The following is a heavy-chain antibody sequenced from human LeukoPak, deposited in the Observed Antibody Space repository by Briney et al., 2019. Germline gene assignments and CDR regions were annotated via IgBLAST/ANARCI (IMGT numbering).Heavy chain of an antibody. CDR3: ARGGTDYDIVVVPAAPNFDY. J-gene: IGHJ4*02. CDR2: INHSGST. Sequence: SETLSLTCAVYGGSFSGYYWSWIRQPPGKGLEWIGEINHSGSTNYNPSLKSRVTISVDTSKNQFSLKLSSVTAADTAVYYCARGGTDYDIVVVPAAPNFDYWGQGTLVTVSS. V-gene: IGHV4-34*01. D-gene: IGHD2-2*01. CDR1: GGSFSGYY.